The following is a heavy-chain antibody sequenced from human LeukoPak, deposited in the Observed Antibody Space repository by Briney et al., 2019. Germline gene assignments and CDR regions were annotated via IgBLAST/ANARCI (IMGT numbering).Heavy chain of an antibody. D-gene: IGHD3-10*01. CDR1: GFTFSSYG. J-gene: IGHJ4*02. V-gene: IGHV3-30*18. CDR3: AKGDYYDFDY. Sequence: GGSLRLSCAASGFTFSSYGMHWVRQAPGKGLEWVAVISYDGSIKHYADSVKGRFTISRDNSKNTLYLQMNSLRAEDTAVYYCAKGDYYDFDYWGQGTLVTVSS. CDR2: ISYDGSIK.